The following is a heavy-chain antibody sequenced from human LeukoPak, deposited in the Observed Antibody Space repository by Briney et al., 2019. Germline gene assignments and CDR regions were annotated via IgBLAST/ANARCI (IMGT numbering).Heavy chain of an antibody. Sequence: GGSLRLSCAASGFTFSSYSMNWVRQAPGKGLEWVSYISSSSSTIYYADSVKGRFTISRDNAKNSLYLQMNSLRAEDTAVYYCARDAPGAQGDYFDYWGQGTLVTVSS. D-gene: IGHD3-10*01. CDR2: ISSSSSTI. CDR1: GFTFSSYS. V-gene: IGHV3-48*04. J-gene: IGHJ4*02. CDR3: ARDAPGAQGDYFDY.